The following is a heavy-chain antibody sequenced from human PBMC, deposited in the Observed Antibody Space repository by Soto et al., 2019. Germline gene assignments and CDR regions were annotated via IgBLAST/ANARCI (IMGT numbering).Heavy chain of an antibody. CDR3: ARDRLRGYDSSGFYS. CDR2: INPSDGNR. CDR1: GYSFSFYG. J-gene: IGHJ4*02. Sequence: QIQLVQSGAEWRKPGASVKVSCKASGYSFSFYGINWVRQAPGQGLEWMGWINPSDGNRNFAQKFGDRVTMTTAISTNTVFMELRILKSDDTAIYYCARDRLRGYDSSGFYSWGQGTMVTVAS. V-gene: IGHV1-18*01. D-gene: IGHD3-22*01.